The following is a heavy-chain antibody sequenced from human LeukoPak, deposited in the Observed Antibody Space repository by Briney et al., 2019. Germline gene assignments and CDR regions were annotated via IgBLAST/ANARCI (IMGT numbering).Heavy chain of an antibody. J-gene: IGHJ3*02. CDR1: GFTFSSYA. Sequence: GGSLRLSCAASGFTFSSYAMSWVRQAPGKGLEWVSAISGSGGSTYYADSVKGRFTISRDNSKNTLYLQMNSLRAEDTAVYYCAKVPQLRYFDWLGSAFDIWGQGTMVTVSS. V-gene: IGHV3-23*01. CDR2: ISGSGGST. CDR3: AKVPQLRYFDWLGSAFDI. D-gene: IGHD3-9*01.